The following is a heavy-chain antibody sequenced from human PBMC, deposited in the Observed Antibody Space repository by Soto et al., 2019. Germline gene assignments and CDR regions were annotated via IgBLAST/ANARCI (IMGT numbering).Heavy chain of an antibody. CDR3: ARVAGALLPFDY. D-gene: IGHD7-27*01. CDR2: LASSGDKT. V-gene: IGHV3-23*01. CDR1: GFTFTKYA. Sequence: VGSLRLSCAASGFTFTKYAMTWVRQAPGKGLEWVSALASSGDKTYYADSVKGRFTISRDIAKSMVYLQLNSLRAEDTAIYYCARVAGALLPFDYWGQGILVTVSS. J-gene: IGHJ4*02.